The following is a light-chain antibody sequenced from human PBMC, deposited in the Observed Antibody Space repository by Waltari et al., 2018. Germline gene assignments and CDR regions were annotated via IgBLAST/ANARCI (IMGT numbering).Light chain of an antibody. CDR3: HSRDASGVGGS. Sequence: SSDLTQDPAVSVAMGQTVRIPCQGNSLRTFHSIWYQQRPGQAPILCLYDKNNRPSGVPDRFSGSSSDNTASLTITGAQAEDEASYYCHSRDASGVGGSFGGGTKLTVL. CDR2: DKN. V-gene: IGLV3-19*01. CDR1: SLRTFH. J-gene: IGLJ2*01.